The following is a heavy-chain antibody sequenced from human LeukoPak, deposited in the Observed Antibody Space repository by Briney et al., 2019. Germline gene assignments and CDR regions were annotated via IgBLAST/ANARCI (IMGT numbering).Heavy chain of an antibody. V-gene: IGHV6-1*01. CDR3: TRAVRFDNGMDV. CDR2: TYYRSKWYN. CDR1: GDRVSSNSAA. J-gene: IGHJ6*02. D-gene: IGHD3-3*01. Sequence: SQTLSLTCAISGDRVSSNSAAWNWIRQSPSRGLEWLGRTYYRSKWYNDYAVSVKSRITINPDTSKNQFSLQLNSVTSEDTAVYYCTRAVRFDNGMDVWGQGTTVTVSS.